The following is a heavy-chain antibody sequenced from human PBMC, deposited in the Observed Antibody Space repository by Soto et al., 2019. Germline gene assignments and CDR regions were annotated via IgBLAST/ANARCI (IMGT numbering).Heavy chain of an antibody. CDR1: GYTFTSYD. Sequence: ASVTVSCTASGYTFTSYDISWVRQATGQGLEWMGWMNPNNGNTDYAPKFQGRVTMTMNTSIGTAYMELSSLRSEDTAVYYCARSPRNYYALGSYSYFRHWGQGTLVTVS. J-gene: IGHJ1*01. V-gene: IGHV1-8*01. CDR2: MNPNNGNT. CDR3: ARSPRNYYALGSYSYFRH. D-gene: IGHD3-10*01.